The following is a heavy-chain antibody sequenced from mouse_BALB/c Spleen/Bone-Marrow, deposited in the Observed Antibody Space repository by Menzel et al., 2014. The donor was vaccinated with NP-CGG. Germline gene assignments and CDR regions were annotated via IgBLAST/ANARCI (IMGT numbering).Heavy chain of an antibody. V-gene: IGHV1-14*01. D-gene: IGHD1-1*01. CDR3: ARGTTVVGDY. Sequence: EVKLQESGPELVKPGASVKMSCMASGYTFTSYVMHWVKQKPGQGLEWIGYINPFNDGIEYNEKFKVEATLTSDKSSSTAYMELSSLTSEDSAVYYCARGTTVVGDYWGQGTTLTVSP. CDR2: INPFNDGI. J-gene: IGHJ2*01. CDR1: GYTFTSYV.